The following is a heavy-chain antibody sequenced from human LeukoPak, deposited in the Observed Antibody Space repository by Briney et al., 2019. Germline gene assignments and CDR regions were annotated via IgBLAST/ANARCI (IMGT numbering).Heavy chain of an antibody. CDR1: GGSFTGYY. J-gene: IGHJ3*02. D-gene: IGHD5-12*01. Sequence: SETLSLTCALYGGSFTGYYWRWIRQPPGKGLEWIGEINHSGSTKYNPSLKSRVTISVDTSTRQFFLRLTSVTAADTAVYYCACHAVRYSAYDREEDAFDIWGQGTMVTVFS. V-gene: IGHV4-34*01. CDR3: ACHAVRYSAYDREEDAFDI. CDR2: INHSGST.